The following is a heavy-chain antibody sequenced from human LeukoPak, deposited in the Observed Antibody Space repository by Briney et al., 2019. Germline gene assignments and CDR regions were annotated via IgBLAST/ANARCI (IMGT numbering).Heavy chain of an antibody. CDR2: TSSSSSYI. CDR3: ARDGGSDYDYVWGSYRYPDAFDM. Sequence: PGGSLRLSCAASGFTFSSYSMNWVRQAPEKGLEWVSSTSSSSSYIYYADSVKGRFTISRDNANNSLYLQMNSLRAEDTAVYYCARDGGSDYDYVWGSYRYPDAFDMWGQGTMVTVSS. J-gene: IGHJ3*02. CDR1: GFTFSSYS. D-gene: IGHD3-16*02. V-gene: IGHV3-21*01.